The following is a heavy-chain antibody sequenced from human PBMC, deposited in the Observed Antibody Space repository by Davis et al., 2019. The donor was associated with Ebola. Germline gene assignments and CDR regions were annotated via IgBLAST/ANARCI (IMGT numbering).Heavy chain of an antibody. CDR3: ARYKVGATYRGFDY. Sequence: AASVKVSCKASGYTFTSYGISWVRQAPGQGLEWMGWISAYNGNTNYAQKFQGRVTITADKSTSTAYMELSSLRSEDTAVYYCARYKVGATYRGFDYWGQGTLVTVSS. CDR2: ISAYNGNT. D-gene: IGHD1-26*01. CDR1: GYTFTSYG. V-gene: IGHV1-18*01. J-gene: IGHJ4*02.